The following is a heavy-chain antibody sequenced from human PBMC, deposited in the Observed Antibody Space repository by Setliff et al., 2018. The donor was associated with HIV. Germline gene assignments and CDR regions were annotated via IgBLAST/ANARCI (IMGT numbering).Heavy chain of an antibody. CDR2: MNPNSGNT. J-gene: IGHJ6*03. CDR3: ARARRDSYDRGRRNHYYIDV. D-gene: IGHD3-22*01. Sequence: GASVKVSCKAPGYTFSSYDINWVRQATGQGLEWMGWMNPNSGNTGYAQKFQGRVTMTRDTSIGTAYMELNNLKFEDTAVYYCARARRDSYDRGRRNHYYIDVWGKGTPVTVSS. V-gene: IGHV1-8*02. CDR1: GYTFSSYD.